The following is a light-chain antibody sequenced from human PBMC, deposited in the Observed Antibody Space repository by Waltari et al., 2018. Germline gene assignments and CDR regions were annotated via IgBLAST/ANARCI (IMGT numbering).Light chain of an antibody. CDR1: NSDIGSYNY. J-gene: IGLJ1*01. V-gene: IGLV2-14*01. CDR2: EVF. CDR3: SSYTSSSTYV. Sequence: QSALIQPASVSGSPGQSITISCTGTNSDIGSYNYVSWYQQHPAKAPKNMIYEVFNRPSGFSHRFFSSKSGNTASLTISGLQAEDEADYYCSSYTSSSTYVFGTGTKVTVL.